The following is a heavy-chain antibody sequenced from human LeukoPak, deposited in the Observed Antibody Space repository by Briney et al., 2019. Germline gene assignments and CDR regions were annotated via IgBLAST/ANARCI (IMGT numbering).Heavy chain of an antibody. CDR2: ISPRGGGT. J-gene: IGHJ3*02. D-gene: IGHD2-21*01. Sequence: GGSLRLSCAASGFTFSNYGMNWVRQAPGKGLEWLSGISPRGGGTFYADSVKGRFTISRDNAENTLFLQMHSLTSEDTAVYFCARDAGRGAFQFLFYAFDIWGQGTMVTVSS. V-gene: IGHV3-23*01. CDR1: GFTFSNYG. CDR3: ARDAGRGAFQFLFYAFDI.